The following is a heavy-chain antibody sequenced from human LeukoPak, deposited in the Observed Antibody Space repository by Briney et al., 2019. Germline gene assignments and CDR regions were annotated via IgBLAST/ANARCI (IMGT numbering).Heavy chain of an antibody. J-gene: IGHJ4*02. CDR2: ISSSGSTI. CDR1: GFTFSSYE. CDR3: ASSLDLAVYGIDY. D-gene: IGHD2-8*01. Sequence: GGSLRLSCAASGFTFSSYEMNWVRQAPGKGLEWVSYISSSGSTIYYADSVKGRFTISRDSSRNTVYLQMNSLRAEDTAVYYCASSLDLAVYGIDYWGQGTLVTVSS. V-gene: IGHV3-48*03.